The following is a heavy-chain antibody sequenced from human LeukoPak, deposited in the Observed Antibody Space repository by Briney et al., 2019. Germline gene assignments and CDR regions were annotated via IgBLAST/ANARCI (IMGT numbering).Heavy chain of an antibody. CDR1: GGSITSGTYY. D-gene: IGHD2-21*01. V-gene: IGHV4-39*01. Sequence: SETLSLTCTVSGGSITSGTYYWGWIRQPPGKGLQWIGSIYYSGTTYDNPSLKSRVIISVDTSKNQFSLKLSSVTAADTAVYYCGRQIPPVGSSDLWGQGTLVTVSS. CDR2: IYYSGTT. CDR3: GRQIPPVGSSDL. J-gene: IGHJ5*02.